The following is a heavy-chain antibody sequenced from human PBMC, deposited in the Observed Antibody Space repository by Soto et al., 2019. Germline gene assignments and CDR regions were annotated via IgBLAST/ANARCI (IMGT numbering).Heavy chain of an antibody. CDR2: IDWDDDK. D-gene: IGHD1-1*01. CDR1: GFSLSTSGMC. V-gene: IGHV2-70*11. Sequence: SGPTLVNPTQTLTLTCTFSGFSLSTSGMCVSWIRQPPGKALEWLARIDWDDDKYYSTSLKTRLTISKDTSKNQVVLTMTNMDPEDTATYYCARDQSWHDLVWWFDPWGQGTLVTVS. J-gene: IGHJ5*02. CDR3: ARDQSWHDLVWWFDP.